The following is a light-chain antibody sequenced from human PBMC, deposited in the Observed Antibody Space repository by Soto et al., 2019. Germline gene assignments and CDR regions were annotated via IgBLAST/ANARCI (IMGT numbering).Light chain of an antibody. CDR3: MQALPIPLT. V-gene: IGKV2-28*01. CDR2: MGS. Sequence: DIVMTQSPVSLPVTPGEPASISCRSSQSLLHSHGYTYLDWYLQKPGQSPQLLIYMGSTRASGVPDRFSGSGSDTDFTLKISRVEAEDVGVYYCMQALPIPLTFGGGTKVEIK. CDR1: QSLLHSHGYTY. J-gene: IGKJ4*01.